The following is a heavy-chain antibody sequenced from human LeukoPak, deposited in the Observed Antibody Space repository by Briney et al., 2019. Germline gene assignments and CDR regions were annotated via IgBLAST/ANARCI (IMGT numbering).Heavy chain of an antibody. V-gene: IGHV4-59*01. CDR1: GGSISSYY. CDR3: ARGNLWSLYYYVMDV. Sequence: SETLSLTCAVSGGSISSYYWSWIRQPPGKGLGWIGYVYYSGSTDYNPSLKSRVTISVDTSKNQFSLRLSSVTAADTAVYYCARGNLWSLYYYVMDVWGQGTTVTVSS. D-gene: IGHD3-10*01. J-gene: IGHJ6*02. CDR2: VYYSGST.